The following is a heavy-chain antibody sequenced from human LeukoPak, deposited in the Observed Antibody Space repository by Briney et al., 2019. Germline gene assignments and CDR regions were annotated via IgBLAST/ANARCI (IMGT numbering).Heavy chain of an antibody. CDR2: IYYSGST. D-gene: IGHD5-18*01. V-gene: IGHV4-39*01. CDR1: GGSISSSSYY. Sequence: SETLSLTCTVSGGSISSSSYYWGWIRQPPGKGLEWIGSIYYSGSTYYNPSLKSRVTISVDTSKNQFSLKLSSVTAADTAVYYCARQLEGLWFPTAFDYWGQGTLVTVSS. J-gene: IGHJ4*02. CDR3: ARQLEGLWFPTAFDY.